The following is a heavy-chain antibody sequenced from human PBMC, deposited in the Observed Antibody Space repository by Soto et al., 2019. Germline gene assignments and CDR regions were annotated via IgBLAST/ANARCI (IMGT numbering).Heavy chain of an antibody. CDR2: TYHSGST. D-gene: IGHD3-10*01. J-gene: IGHJ6*02. CDR1: GGSISNVNW. V-gene: IGHV4-4*02. CDR3: ARGEVGGWFGELLYRDYYYYYGMDV. Sequence: SETLSLTCAVSGGSISNVNWWNWVRQPPGKGLEWIGETYHSGSTNYNPSLKSRVTISVDTSKNQFSLKLSSVTAADTAVYYCARGEVGGWFGELLYRDYYYYYGMDVCGQGTTVTVSS.